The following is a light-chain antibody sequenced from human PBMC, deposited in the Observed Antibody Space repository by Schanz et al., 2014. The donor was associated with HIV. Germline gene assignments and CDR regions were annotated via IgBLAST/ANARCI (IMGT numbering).Light chain of an antibody. J-gene: IGLJ2*01. V-gene: IGLV2-14*01. CDR1: SSDLGRLNC. CDR2: AVN. Sequence: QSALTQPASVSGSPGQSISISCTGTSSDLGRLNCVSWYQQHPGKAPKLMIFAVNRRTSGVPDRFSGSKTGTSATLAIIGLQTGDEDDYYCGTWDSPLSAVVFGGGTQLTVL. CDR3: GTWDSPLSAVV.